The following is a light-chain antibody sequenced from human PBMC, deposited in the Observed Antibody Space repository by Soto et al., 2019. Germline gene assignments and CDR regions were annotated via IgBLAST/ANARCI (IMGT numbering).Light chain of an antibody. Sequence: EIVLTQSPATPSLSPGVRATLSCRASQSVSSYLAWYQQKPGQAPRLLIYDASNRATGIPARFSGSGSGTDFTLTISSLEPEDFAVYYCQQRSNWPPITFGQGTRLEIK. CDR1: QSVSSY. CDR2: DAS. J-gene: IGKJ5*01. CDR3: QQRSNWPPIT. V-gene: IGKV3-11*01.